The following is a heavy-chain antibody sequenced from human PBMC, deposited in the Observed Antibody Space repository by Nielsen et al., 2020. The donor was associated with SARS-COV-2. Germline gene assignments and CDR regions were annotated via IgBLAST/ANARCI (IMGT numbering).Heavy chain of an antibody. D-gene: IGHD5-24*01. J-gene: IGHJ4*02. V-gene: IGHV4-39*01. CDR2: IYYSGST. CDR3: ARVYRRWLQLSPHYFDY. CDR1: GGSISSSSYY. Sequence: SETLSLTCTVSGGSISSSSYYWGWIRQPPGKGLEWIGSIYYSGSTYYNPSLKSPVTISVDTSKNQFSLKLSSVTAADTAVYYCARVYRRWLQLSPHYFDYWGQGTLVTVSS.